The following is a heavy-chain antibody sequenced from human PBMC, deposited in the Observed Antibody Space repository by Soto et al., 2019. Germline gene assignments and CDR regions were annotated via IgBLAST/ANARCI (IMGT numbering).Heavy chain of an antibody. Sequence: SETLSLTCTVSGGSISSGDYYWSWIRQPPGKGLEWIGYIYYSGSTYYNPSLKSRVTISVDTSKNQFSLKLRSVTAADTAVYYCAREFYYYYGMDVWGQGTTVTVSS. V-gene: IGHV4-30-4*01. CDR1: GGSISSGDYY. CDR2: IYYSGST. CDR3: AREFYYYYGMDV. J-gene: IGHJ6*02.